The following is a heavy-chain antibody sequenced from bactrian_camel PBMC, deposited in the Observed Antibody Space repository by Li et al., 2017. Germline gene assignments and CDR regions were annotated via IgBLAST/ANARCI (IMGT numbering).Heavy chain of an antibody. D-gene: IGHD3*01. J-gene: IGHJ4*01. CDR2: IYRLGGIT. CDR3: AAGRACIDLGRGRPDY. CDR1: ADTYSRNC. V-gene: IGHV3S25*01. Sequence: QLVESGGGLVQPGGSLRLSCAASADTYSRNCMGWFRQAPGKEREWVAHIYRLGGITAYSDSVKGRFTISQDTAKNTMTLQMNSLKPEDTAMYYCAAGRACIDLGRGRPDYWGQGTQVTV.